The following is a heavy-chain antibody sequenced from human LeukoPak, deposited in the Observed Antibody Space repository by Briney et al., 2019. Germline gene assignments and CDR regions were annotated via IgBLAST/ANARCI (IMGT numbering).Heavy chain of an antibody. D-gene: IGHD1-26*01. V-gene: IGHV4-39*07. Sequence: SETLSLTCTVSGGSISSSSYYWGWIRQPPGKGLEWIGSIYYSGSTYYNPSLKSRVTISVDTSKNQFSLKLSSVTAADTAVYYCASIYSGRLDYWGQGTLVTVSS. CDR3: ASIYSGRLDY. J-gene: IGHJ4*02. CDR1: GGSISSSSYY. CDR2: IYYSGST.